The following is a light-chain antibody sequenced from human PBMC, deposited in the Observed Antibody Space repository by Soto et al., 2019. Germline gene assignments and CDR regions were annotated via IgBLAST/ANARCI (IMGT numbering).Light chain of an antibody. CDR2: GAS. Sequence: EIGMTQSPATLSVSPGERATLSCRASQSVSSDLAWYQQKPGQAPRLLIYGASTRATGIPARFSGSGSGTEFTLSISRLQCEDFAVYYCQQYNNWWTFGQGPKVEI. CDR1: QSVSSD. J-gene: IGKJ1*01. CDR3: QQYNNWWT. V-gene: IGKV3-15*01.